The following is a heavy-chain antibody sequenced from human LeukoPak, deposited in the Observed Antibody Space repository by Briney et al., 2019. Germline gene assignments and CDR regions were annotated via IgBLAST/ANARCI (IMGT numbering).Heavy chain of an antibody. V-gene: IGHV6-1*01. CDR3: ARNLLLWFGELLPEFDY. Sequence: SQTLSLTCAISGDSVSINSAAWNWIRQSPSRGLEWLGRTYYRSKWYNDYAVSVKSRITINPDTSKNQFSLQLNSVTPEDTAVYYCARNLLLWFGELLPEFDYWGQGTLVTVSS. CDR2: TYYRSKWYN. CDR1: GDSVSINSAA. D-gene: IGHD3-10*01. J-gene: IGHJ4*02.